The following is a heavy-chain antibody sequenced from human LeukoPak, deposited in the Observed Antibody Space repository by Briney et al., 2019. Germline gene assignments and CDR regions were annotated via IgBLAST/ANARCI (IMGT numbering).Heavy chain of an antibody. CDR1: GGSISSSSYY. CDR3: ARGLGVRSWFDP. J-gene: IGHJ5*02. D-gene: IGHD4-11*01. Sequence: SETLSLTCTVSGGSISSSSYYWGWIRQPPGKGLEWIGSIYYSGSTYYNPSLKSRVTISVDTSKNQFSLKLSSVTAADTAVYYCARGLGVRSWFDPWGQGTLVTVSA. V-gene: IGHV4-39*07. CDR2: IYYSGST.